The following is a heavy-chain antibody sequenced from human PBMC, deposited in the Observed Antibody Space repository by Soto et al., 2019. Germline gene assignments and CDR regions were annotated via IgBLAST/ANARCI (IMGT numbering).Heavy chain of an antibody. CDR3: ARISREGNGSLDY. CDR2: VYHNGFT. D-gene: IGHD2-8*01. V-gene: IGHV4-39*07. CDR1: GGSISSSSYY. J-gene: IGHJ4*02. Sequence: SETLSLTCTVSGGSISSSSYYWAWNRQSPGKGLEWIGSVYHNGFTYYNPSLKSRVTISVDTSKNQFSLKLSSVTAADTAVYYCARISREGNGSLDYWGQGTLVTVSS.